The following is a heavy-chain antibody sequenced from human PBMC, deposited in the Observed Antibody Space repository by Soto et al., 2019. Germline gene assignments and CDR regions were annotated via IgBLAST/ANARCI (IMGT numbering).Heavy chain of an antibody. Sequence: GASVKVSCKASGYTFTSYGISWVRQAPGQGLEWMGWISAYNGNTNYAQKLQGRVTMTTDTSTSTAYMELRSLRSDDTAVYYCARGYYDFWSGYYQYYYYYMDVWGQGTTVTVSS. CDR1: GYTFTSYG. CDR2: ISAYNGNT. V-gene: IGHV1-18*01. CDR3: ARGYYDFWSGYYQYYYYYMDV. D-gene: IGHD3-3*01. J-gene: IGHJ6*03.